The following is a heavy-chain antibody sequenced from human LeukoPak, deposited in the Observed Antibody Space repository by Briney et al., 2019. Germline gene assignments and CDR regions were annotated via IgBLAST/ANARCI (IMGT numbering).Heavy chain of an antibody. V-gene: IGHV3-30*03. D-gene: IGHD3-22*01. CDR1: GVTFSSYG. Sequence: GRSLRLSCAASGVTFSSYGMHWVRQAPGKGLEWVAVISYDGSNKYYADSVKGRFTISRDNSKNTLNLQMNSLRAEDTAVYYCARAQYYYDSSGYYLPYYFDNWGQGTLVTVSS. J-gene: IGHJ4*02. CDR3: ARAQYYYDSSGYYLPYYFDN. CDR2: ISYDGSNK.